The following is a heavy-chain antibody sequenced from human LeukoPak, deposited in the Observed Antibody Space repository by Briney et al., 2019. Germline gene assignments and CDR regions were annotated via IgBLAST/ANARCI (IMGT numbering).Heavy chain of an antibody. V-gene: IGHV1-69*04. D-gene: IGHD3-22*01. CDR3: ARSTYDSSGYPFDY. Sequence: SVKVSCKASGGTFSSYAISWVRQAPGQGLEWMGRIIPILGIANYAQKFQGRVTITADKSTSTAYMELSSLRSKDTAVYYCARSTYDSSGYPFDYWGQGTLVTVSS. J-gene: IGHJ4*02. CDR1: GGTFSSYA. CDR2: IIPILGIA.